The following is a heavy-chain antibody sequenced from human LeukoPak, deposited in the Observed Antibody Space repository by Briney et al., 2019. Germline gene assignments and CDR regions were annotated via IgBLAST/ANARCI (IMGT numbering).Heavy chain of an antibody. CDR3: ARGSYYNENWFDP. Sequence: ASVKVSCKASGYTFTAYYIHWVRKAPGQGLEWMGWINPNNGGANYVQKFQGRVTMTRDTSISTAYMELSRLRSDDTAVYYCARGSYYNENWFDPWGQGTLVTVSS. D-gene: IGHD3-10*01. CDR2: INPNNGGA. J-gene: IGHJ5*02. CDR1: GYTFTAYY. V-gene: IGHV1-2*02.